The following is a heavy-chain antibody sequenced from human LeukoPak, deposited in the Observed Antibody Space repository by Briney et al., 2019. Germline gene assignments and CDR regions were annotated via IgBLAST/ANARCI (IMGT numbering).Heavy chain of an antibody. D-gene: IGHD2-2*02. Sequence: PGGSLRLSCAASGFTFSSYGMHWVRQAPGKGLEWVAVIWYDGSNKYYADSVKGRFTISRDNSKNTLYLQMNSLRAEDTAVYYCAGQKAYCSSTSCYTYDAFDIWGQGTMVTVSS. CDR2: IWYDGSNK. V-gene: IGHV3-33*01. CDR3: AGQKAYCSSTSCYTYDAFDI. CDR1: GFTFSSYG. J-gene: IGHJ3*02.